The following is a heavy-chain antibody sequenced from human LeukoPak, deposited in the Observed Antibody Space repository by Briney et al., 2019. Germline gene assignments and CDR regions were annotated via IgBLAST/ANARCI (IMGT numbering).Heavy chain of an antibody. J-gene: IGHJ4*02. Sequence: GGSLRLSCAAAGFTFSSYRMSWVSQAPGKGREWVLSISSSISYIYYADSVKGRFTISRDNAKTSLYLQMNSLRAEDTAVYYCARDRLAMYYFDYWGQGTLVTVSS. CDR3: ARDRLAMYYFDY. CDR1: GFTFSSYR. CDR2: ISSSISYI. D-gene: IGHD2-2*01. V-gene: IGHV3-21*01.